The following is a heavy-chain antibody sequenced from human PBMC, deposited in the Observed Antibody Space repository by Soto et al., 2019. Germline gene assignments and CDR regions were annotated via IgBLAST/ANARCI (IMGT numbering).Heavy chain of an antibody. J-gene: IGHJ4*02. CDR3: ARYFWSGQLPYYFDY. CDR2: ISAYNGDT. Sequence: QIQLVQSGAEVRKPGASVKVSCKASGYTFKSYGISWVRQTAGQGLEGLGGISAYNGDTKYAQNPQGRVSLTTDETTGSAYMQLRSLRSDDTAVYYCARYFWSGQLPYYFDYWGQGTLVTVSS. CDR1: GYTFKSYG. V-gene: IGHV1-18*01. D-gene: IGHD3-3*01.